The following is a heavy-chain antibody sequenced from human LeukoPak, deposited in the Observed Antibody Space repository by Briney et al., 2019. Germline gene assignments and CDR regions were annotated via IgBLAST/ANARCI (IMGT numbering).Heavy chain of an antibody. D-gene: IGHD3-22*01. Sequence: SQTLSLTCAVSGGSISSGGYSWSWSRRPPGKGLEWIGYIYHSGSTYYNPSLKRRVTISVDRSKNHFSLKLSAVTAADTAVYYCARDTPSPSYYDSSGTPRFDYWGQGTLVTVSS. CDR2: IYHSGST. CDR1: GGSISSGGYS. V-gene: IGHV4-30-2*01. CDR3: ARDTPSPSYYDSSGTPRFDY. J-gene: IGHJ4*02.